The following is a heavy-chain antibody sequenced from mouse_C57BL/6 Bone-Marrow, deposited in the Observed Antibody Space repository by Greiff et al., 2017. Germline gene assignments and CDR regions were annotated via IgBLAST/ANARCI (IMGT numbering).Heavy chain of an antibody. D-gene: IGHD1-1*01. V-gene: IGHV1-26*01. J-gene: IGHJ4*01. CDR3: ARATTVVLYY. CDR1: GYTFTDYY. CDR2: INPNNGGT. Sequence: VQLQQSGPELVKPGASVKISCKASGYTFTDYYMNWVKQSHGKSLEWIGDINPNNGGTSYNQKFKGKATLTVDKSSSTAYMELRSLTSEDSAVXYCARATTVVLYYWGQGTSVTVSS.